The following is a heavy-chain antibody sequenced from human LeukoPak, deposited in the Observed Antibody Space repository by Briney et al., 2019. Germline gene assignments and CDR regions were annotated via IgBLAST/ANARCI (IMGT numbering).Heavy chain of an antibody. V-gene: IGHV3-48*01. CDR1: GFTFSSYS. CDR2: ISGSSSTI. D-gene: IGHD2-2*01. Sequence: PGGSLRLSCAASGFTFSSYSMNWVRQAPGKGLEWASYISGSSSTIYYADSVKGRFTISRDNAKNSLYLQMNSLRAEDTAVYYCASAQIVVVPAAWYDAFDIWGQGTMVTVSS. J-gene: IGHJ3*02. CDR3: ASAQIVVVPAAWYDAFDI.